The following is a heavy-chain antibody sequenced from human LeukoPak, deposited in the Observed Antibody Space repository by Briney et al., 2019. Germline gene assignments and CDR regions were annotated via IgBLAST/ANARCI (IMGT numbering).Heavy chain of an antibody. Sequence: SETLSLTCIVSGASISSSDYFWGWIRQPPGKGLEWIGSMFYGGSTYYNPSLRSRVTISVDTSKNQFSLKLSSVAAADTAVYYCARRDSNYWYFDLWGRGTLVTVSS. V-gene: IGHV4-39*01. CDR3: ARRDSNYWYFDL. D-gene: IGHD4-11*01. J-gene: IGHJ2*01. CDR1: GASISSSDYF. CDR2: MFYGGST.